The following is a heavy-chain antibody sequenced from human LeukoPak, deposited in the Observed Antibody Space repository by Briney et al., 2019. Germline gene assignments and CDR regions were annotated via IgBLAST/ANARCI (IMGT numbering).Heavy chain of an antibody. CDR3: ARGRFKYGYFVGRLDY. Sequence: GGSLRLSCAASGFTFSSYWMSWVRQAPGKGLEWVANIKQDGSEKYYVDSVKGRFTISRDNAKNSLYLQMNSLRAEDTAVYYCARGRFKYGYFVGRLDYCGQGTLVTVSS. CDR1: GFTFSSYW. D-gene: IGHD3-9*01. J-gene: IGHJ4*02. CDR2: IKQDGSEK. V-gene: IGHV3-7*01.